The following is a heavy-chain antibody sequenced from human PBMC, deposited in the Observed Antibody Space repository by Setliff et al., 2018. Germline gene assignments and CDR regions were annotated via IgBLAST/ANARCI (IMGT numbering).Heavy chain of an antibody. CDR3: ARGGNDYKWGAFDI. CDR1: GGSISSYY. Sequence: SETLSLTCTVSGGSISSYYWSWIRQHPGKGLEWIGYIYYSGSTNYNPSLKSRVTISVDTSKNQFSLKLSSVTAADTAVYYCARGGNDYKWGAFDIWGQGTMVTVSS. D-gene: IGHD4-4*01. V-gene: IGHV4-59*01. CDR2: IYYSGST. J-gene: IGHJ3*02.